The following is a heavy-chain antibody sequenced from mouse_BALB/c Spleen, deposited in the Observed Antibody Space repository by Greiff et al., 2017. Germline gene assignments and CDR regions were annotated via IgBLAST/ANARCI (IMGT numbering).Heavy chain of an antibody. CDR3: TRGAIFAY. CDR2: IYPSDSYT. J-gene: IGHJ3*01. Sequence: VQLQQPGAELVRPGASVKLSCKASGYTFTSYWINWVKQRPGQGLEWIGNIYPSDSYTNYNQKFKDKATLTVDKSSSTAYMQLSSPTSEDSAVYYCTRGAIFAYWGQGTLVTVSA. CDR1: GYTFTSYW. V-gene: IGHV1-69*02.